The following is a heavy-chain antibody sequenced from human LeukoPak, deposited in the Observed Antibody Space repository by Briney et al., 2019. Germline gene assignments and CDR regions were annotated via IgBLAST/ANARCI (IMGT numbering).Heavy chain of an antibody. D-gene: IGHD2-21*02. Sequence: SETLSLTCAVYGGSFSGYYWSWIRQPPGKGLEWIWEINHSGSANYNPSLKSRVTISVDTSKNQFSLKLSSVTAADTAVYYCARAPCGGDCYSGAFDIWGQGTMVTVSS. V-gene: IGHV4-34*01. CDR2: INHSGSA. J-gene: IGHJ3*02. CDR1: GGSFSGYY. CDR3: ARAPCGGDCYSGAFDI.